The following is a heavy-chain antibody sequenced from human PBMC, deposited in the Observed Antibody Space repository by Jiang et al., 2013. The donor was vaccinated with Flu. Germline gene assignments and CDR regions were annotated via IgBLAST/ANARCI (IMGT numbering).Heavy chain of an antibody. V-gene: IGHV4-38-2*01. CDR2: IYHSEIYDSGTK. D-gene: IGHD3-16*01. CDR3: ASARPSLGSGVMTPLFDS. J-gene: IGHJ4*02. CDR1: GSSISSGFY. Sequence: VQLLESGPGLVTPSETLSLSCAVSGSSISSGFYWGWIRQPPGKGLEWIGSIYHSEIYDSGTKDYNPSLESRVTISVDTSKNQFSLKLSSVTAADTAVYYCASARPSLGSGVMTPLFDSWGQGTLVTVSS.